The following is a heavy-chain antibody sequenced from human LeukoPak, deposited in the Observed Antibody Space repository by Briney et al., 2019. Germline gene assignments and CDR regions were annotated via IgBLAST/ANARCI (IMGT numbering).Heavy chain of an antibody. CDR2: ISSSGSTK. D-gene: IGHD3-9*01. CDR3: ARGILAGYYGVFNY. V-gene: IGHV3-48*03. Sequence: GGSLRLSCAASGFTFSSYDMNWVRQAPGKGLEWVSYISSSGSTKYYADSVKGRFTISRDNAKNSLYLQMNSLRAEDTAVYYCARGILAGYYGVFNYWGQGTLVTVSS. J-gene: IGHJ4*02. CDR1: GFTFSSYD.